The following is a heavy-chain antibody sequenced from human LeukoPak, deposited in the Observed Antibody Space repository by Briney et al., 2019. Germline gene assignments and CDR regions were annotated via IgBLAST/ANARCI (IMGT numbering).Heavy chain of an antibody. CDR3: AKRGSVGTLGHFDY. CDR1: GFTFSPYG. CDR2: ISHDSGVR. Sequence: GGSLRLSCAASGFTFSPYGMHWVRQAPGKGLEWVSYISHDSGVRYYADSVRGRFTISRDNAKNSLHLQMHSLRAEDTAVYYCAKRGSVGTLGHFDYWGQGTLVTVSS. V-gene: IGHV3-48*01. J-gene: IGHJ4*02. D-gene: IGHD6-13*01.